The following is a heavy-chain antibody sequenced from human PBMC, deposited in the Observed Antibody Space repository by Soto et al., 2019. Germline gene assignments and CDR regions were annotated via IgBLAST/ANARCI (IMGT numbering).Heavy chain of an antibody. Sequence: QVQLVQSGAEVKKPGSSVKVSCKASGGTFSSYAISWVRQAPGQGLEWMGGIIPIFGTANYAQKFQGRVTITADESTSTAYMELSSLRSEDTAVYYCARLSEGDSSGYYYDYYYYYGMDVWGQGTTVTVSS. CDR3: ARLSEGDSSGYYYDYYYYYGMDV. D-gene: IGHD3-22*01. J-gene: IGHJ6*02. V-gene: IGHV1-69*01. CDR1: GGTFSSYA. CDR2: IIPIFGTA.